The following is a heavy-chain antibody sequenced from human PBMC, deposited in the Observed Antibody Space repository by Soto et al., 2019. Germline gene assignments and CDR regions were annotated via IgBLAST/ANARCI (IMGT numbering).Heavy chain of an antibody. D-gene: IGHD6-19*01. CDR1: GFTFSSYA. CDR3: ARMHSSGWYIDY. V-gene: IGHV3-30-3*01. CDR2: ISYDGSNK. J-gene: IGHJ4*02. Sequence: SLRLSCAASGFTFSSYAMHWVRQAPGKGLEWVAVISYDGSNKYYADSVKGRFTISRDNSKNTLYLQMNSLRAEDTAVYYCARMHSSGWYIDYWGQGTLVTV.